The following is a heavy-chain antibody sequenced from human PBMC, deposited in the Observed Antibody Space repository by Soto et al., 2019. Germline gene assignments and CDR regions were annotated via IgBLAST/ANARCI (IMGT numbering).Heavy chain of an antibody. J-gene: IGHJ4*02. CDR2: IYYSGST. V-gene: IGHV4-39*01. CDR1: GGSISSSSYY. D-gene: IGHD2-2*01. Sequence: SETLSLTCTVSGGSISSSSYYWGWIRQPPGKGLEWIGSIYYSGSTYYNPSLKSRVTISVDTSKNQFSLKLSSVTAADTAVYYCARAHSNPRYCSSTSCYSWVGRHMYYFDYWGQGTLVTVSS. CDR3: ARAHSNPRYCSSTSCYSWVGRHMYYFDY.